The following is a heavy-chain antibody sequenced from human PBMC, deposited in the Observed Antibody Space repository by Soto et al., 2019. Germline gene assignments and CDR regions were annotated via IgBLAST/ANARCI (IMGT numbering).Heavy chain of an antibody. J-gene: IGHJ4*02. V-gene: IGHV3-30-3*01. CDR2: ISYDGSNK. Sequence: GGSLRLSCAASGFTFSSYAMHWVRQAPGKGLEWVAVISYDGSNKYYAESVKGRFTISRDNSKNTLYLQMNSLRAEDKDVYYCARDPIYYYDSSAPGPSFDYWGQGTLVTVSS. D-gene: IGHD3-22*01. CDR1: GFTFSSYA. CDR3: ARDPIYYYDSSAPGPSFDY.